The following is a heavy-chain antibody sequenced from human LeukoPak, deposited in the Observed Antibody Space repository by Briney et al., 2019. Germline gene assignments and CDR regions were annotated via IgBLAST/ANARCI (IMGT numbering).Heavy chain of an antibody. CDR3: ARASLGYGYGHNPYYFDY. V-gene: IGHV3-74*01. CDR1: GFTFSSYW. CDR2: INSDGSST. J-gene: IGHJ4*02. D-gene: IGHD5-18*01. Sequence: PGGSLRLSCAASGFTFSSYWMHWVRQAPGKGLVWVSRINSDGSSTSYADSVKGRFTISRDNAKNTLYLQMNSLRAEDTAVYYCARASLGYGYGHNPYYFDYWGQGTLVTVSS.